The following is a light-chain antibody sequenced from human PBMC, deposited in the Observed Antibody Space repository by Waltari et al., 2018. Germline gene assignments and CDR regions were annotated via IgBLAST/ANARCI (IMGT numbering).Light chain of an antibody. V-gene: IGKV3-11*01. Sequence: DIVLTQSPATLSFFPGERVTLSCRASQSVSRYMAWYQQKPGQAPRLLIYDISNRATGIPARFSGSGSGSDFTLTISSLEPEDFAVYYCHQHNNWPYTFGQGTKLEI. J-gene: IGKJ2*01. CDR1: QSVSRY. CDR2: DIS. CDR3: HQHNNWPYT.